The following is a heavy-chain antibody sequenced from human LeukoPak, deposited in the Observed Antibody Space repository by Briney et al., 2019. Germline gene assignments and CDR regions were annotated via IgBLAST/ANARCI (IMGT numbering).Heavy chain of an antibody. J-gene: IGHJ6*02. Sequence: GGSLRLSCAASGFTFSSYGMHWVRQAPGKGLEWVAVIWYDGSNKYYADSVKGRFTISRDNSKNTLYLQMNSLRAEDTAVYYCAREESSWYQTYYYYYYGMDVWGQGTTVTVSS. CDR1: GFTFSSYG. V-gene: IGHV3-33*01. D-gene: IGHD6-13*01. CDR3: AREESSWYQTYYYYYYGMDV. CDR2: IWYDGSNK.